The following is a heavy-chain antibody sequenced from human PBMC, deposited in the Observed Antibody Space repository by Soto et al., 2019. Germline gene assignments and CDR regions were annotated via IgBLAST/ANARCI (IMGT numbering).Heavy chain of an antibody. Sequence: GGSLRLSCAASGFSFSSYAMSWVRQAPGKGLEWVSTISGSGRSTYYADSVKGRFTISRDNSKNTLYLQVNSLRVEDTAEYYCAKYPSGYADGYYYYYMHVWGKGTTVTVSS. D-gene: IGHD5-12*01. V-gene: IGHV3-23*01. CDR1: GFSFSSYA. CDR3: AKYPSGYADGYYYYYMHV. CDR2: ISGSGRST. J-gene: IGHJ6*03.